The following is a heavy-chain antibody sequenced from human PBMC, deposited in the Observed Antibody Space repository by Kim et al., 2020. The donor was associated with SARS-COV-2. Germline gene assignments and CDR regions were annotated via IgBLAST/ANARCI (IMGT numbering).Heavy chain of an antibody. CDR1: GGSISSSNW. J-gene: IGHJ3*02. V-gene: IGHV4-4*02. Sequence: SETLSLTCAVSGGSISSSNWWSWVRQPPGKGLEWIGEIYHSGSTNYNPSLKSRVTISVDKSKNQFSLKLSSVTAADTAVYYCARDGTPYGPHPITIFGVVTAGHPKYDAFDIWGQGTMVTVSS. D-gene: IGHD3-3*01. CDR3: ARDGTPYGPHPITIFGVVTAGHPKYDAFDI. CDR2: IYHSGST.